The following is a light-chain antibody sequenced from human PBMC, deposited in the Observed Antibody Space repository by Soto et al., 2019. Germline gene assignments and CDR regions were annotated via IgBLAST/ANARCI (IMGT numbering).Light chain of an antibody. CDR2: AAS. Sequence: IQLTQSPSSLSASVGDRVTITCRASQGISSYLAWYQQKPGKAPKLLIYAASTLQSGVPSRFSGSGSGTDFTLTISNLQPEHFATYYCQQLNSYPSFGGGTKVEIK. CDR1: QGISSY. CDR3: QQLNSYPS. V-gene: IGKV1-9*01. J-gene: IGKJ4*01.